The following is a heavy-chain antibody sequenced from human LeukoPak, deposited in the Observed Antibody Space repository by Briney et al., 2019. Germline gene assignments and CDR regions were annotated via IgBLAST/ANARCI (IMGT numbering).Heavy chain of an antibody. D-gene: IGHD2-2*01. V-gene: IGHV3-7*01. CDR2: INQDGSEI. CDR1: GCTFSNYW. J-gene: IGHJ2*01. CDR3: ARDQGSMIVVPPTNWFFDL. Sequence: PGGSLRLSCAASGCTFSNYWMSSVRQAPGKGLEWLANINQDGSEIYYVDSVKGRFTISRDNGKNSLYLQINSLRADDTAVYYCARDQGSMIVVPPTNWFFDLWGRGTLVTVSS.